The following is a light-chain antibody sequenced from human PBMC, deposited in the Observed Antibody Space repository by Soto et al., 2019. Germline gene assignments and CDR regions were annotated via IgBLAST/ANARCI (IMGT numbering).Light chain of an antibody. CDR2: GAS. Sequence: ESVLTQSPATLSLSPGERATLSCRASQSVSSYLAWYQQKPGQAPRLLIFGASKRATGIPDRFSGSGSGTDFTLTISRLEPEDFAVYYCQQYGSSRLTLGGGTKVDIK. V-gene: IGKV3-20*01. CDR1: QSVSSY. J-gene: IGKJ4*01. CDR3: QQYGSSRLT.